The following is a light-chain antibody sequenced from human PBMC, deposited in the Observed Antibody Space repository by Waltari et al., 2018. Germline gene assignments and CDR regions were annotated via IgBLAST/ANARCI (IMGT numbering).Light chain of an antibody. J-gene: IGLJ2*01. CDR2: DVY. CDR1: SSDIGSYNY. Sequence: QSALPQPASVSGSPGQSITISCTGTSSDIGSYNYVSWYQQHPGKAPKPIIYDVYKRPSGVSDRFSGSKSGNMASLTISGLRTEDEADYYCSSYTSRNILIFGGGTKLTVL. V-gene: IGLV2-14*01. CDR3: SSYTSRNILI.